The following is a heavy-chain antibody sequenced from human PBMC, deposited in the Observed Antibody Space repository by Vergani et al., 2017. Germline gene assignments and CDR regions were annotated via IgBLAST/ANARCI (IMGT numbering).Heavy chain of an antibody. V-gene: IGHV3-53*01. D-gene: IGHD5-12*01. CDR2: IYSGGST. J-gene: IGHJ6*02. CDR1: GFTVSSNY. CDR3: ARDRVLDSGYEMPLYPYYYYYGMDV. Sequence: EVQLLESGGGLVQPGGSLRVSCAASGFTVSSNYMSWVRQAPGKGLEWVSVIYSGGSTYYADSVKGRFTISRDNSKNTLYLQMNSLRAEDTAVYYCARDRVLDSGYEMPLYPYYYYYGMDVWGQGTTVTVSS.